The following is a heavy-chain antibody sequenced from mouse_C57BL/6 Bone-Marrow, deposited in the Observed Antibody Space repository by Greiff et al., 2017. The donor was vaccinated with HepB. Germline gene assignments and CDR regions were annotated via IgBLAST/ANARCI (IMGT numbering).Heavy chain of an antibody. CDR3: AAGGYYDYDGGDWYFDV. J-gene: IGHJ1*03. D-gene: IGHD2-4*01. V-gene: IGHV1-54*01. CDR1: GYAFTNYL. Sequence: VQLQQSGAELVRPGTSVKVSCKASGYAFTNYLIEWVKQRPGQGLEWIGVINPGSGGTNYNEKFKGKETLTADKSSSTAYMQLSSLTSEDSAVYFCAAGGYYDYDGGDWYFDVWGTGTTVTVSS. CDR2: INPGSGGT.